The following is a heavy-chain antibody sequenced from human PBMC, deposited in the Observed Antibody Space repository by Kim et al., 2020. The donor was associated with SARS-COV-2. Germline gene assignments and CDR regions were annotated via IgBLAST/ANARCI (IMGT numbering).Heavy chain of an antibody. Sequence: SETLSLTCAVYGGSFSGYYWSWIRQPPGKGLEWIGEINHSGSTNYNPSLKSRVTISVDTSKNQFSLKLSSVTAADTAVYYCARAPRVVAASYYYYYYGMDVWGQGTTVTVSS. J-gene: IGHJ6*02. D-gene: IGHD2-15*01. CDR2: INHSGST. CDR3: ARAPRVVAASYYYYYYGMDV. V-gene: IGHV4-34*01. CDR1: GGSFSGYY.